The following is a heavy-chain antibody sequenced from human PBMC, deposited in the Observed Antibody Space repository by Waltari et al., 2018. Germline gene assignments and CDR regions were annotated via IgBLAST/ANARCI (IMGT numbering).Heavy chain of an antibody. Sequence: EVQLVESGGGLIQPGGSMRLSCAASGCTVGSNYMSWVRQAPGKGLEWVSVIYSGGSTYYADSVKGRFTISRDNSKTTLYLQMNSLRAEDTAVYYCARDRGNAGSSWYYDYWGQGTLVTVSS. CDR1: GCTVGSNY. CDR3: ARDRGNAGSSWYYDY. J-gene: IGHJ4*02. CDR2: IYSGGST. V-gene: IGHV3-53*01. D-gene: IGHD6-13*01.